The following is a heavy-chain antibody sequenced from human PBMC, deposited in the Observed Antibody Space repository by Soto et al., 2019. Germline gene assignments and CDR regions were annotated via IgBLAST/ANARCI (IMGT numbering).Heavy chain of an antibody. CDR1: GGTFSSYA. CDR3: ARDLLEYNWRGDGMDV. Sequence: QVQLVQSGAEVKKPGSSVKVSCKASGGTFSSYAISWVRQAPGQGLEWMGGIIPIFGTANYAQKFQGRVTITADESTSTAYKELSSLRSEDTAVYYCARDLLEYNWRGDGMDVWGQGTTVTVSS. V-gene: IGHV1-69*01. D-gene: IGHD1-20*01. CDR2: IIPIFGTA. J-gene: IGHJ6*02.